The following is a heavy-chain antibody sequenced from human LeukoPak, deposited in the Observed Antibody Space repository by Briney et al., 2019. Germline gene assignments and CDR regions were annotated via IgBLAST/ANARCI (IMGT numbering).Heavy chain of an antibody. Sequence: GGSLRLSCEASGFTVDSNYMSWVRQAPGKGLEWVSVIYGGGGTHYADSVKGRLTISRDNFKNTLYLEVNSLRAEDTAVYYCVLMWLGQYLIFWSWGQGTLVTVSS. CDR1: GFTVDSNY. CDR2: IYGGGGT. CDR3: VLMWLGQYLIFWS. D-gene: IGHD3-10*01. J-gene: IGHJ5*02. V-gene: IGHV3-53*01.